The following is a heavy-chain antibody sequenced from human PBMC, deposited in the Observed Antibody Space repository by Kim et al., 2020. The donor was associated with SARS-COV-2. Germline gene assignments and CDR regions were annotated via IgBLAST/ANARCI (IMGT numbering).Heavy chain of an antibody. D-gene: IGHD1-26*01. CDR3: ARDRVSGSYIRYYYYGMDV. Sequence: SETLSLTCTVSGGSISSGSYYWSWIRQPAGKGLEWIGRIYTSGSTNYNPSLKSRVTISVDTSKNQFSLKLSSVTAADTAVYYCARDRVSGSYIRYYYYGMDVWGQGTTVTVSS. V-gene: IGHV4-61*02. J-gene: IGHJ6*02. CDR2: IYTSGST. CDR1: GGSISSGSYY.